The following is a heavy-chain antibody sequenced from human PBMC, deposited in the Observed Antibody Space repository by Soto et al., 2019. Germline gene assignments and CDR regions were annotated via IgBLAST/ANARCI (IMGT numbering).Heavy chain of an antibody. Sequence: GESLKISCQGSGFSFASYWIGWVRQMPGKDLEWMGIIYPGDSDTRYSPSFQGQVTISADKSLRTAYLQWTSLEASDTALYYCARTRSFTLGFYYDGMDVWGQGTTVTVSS. V-gene: IGHV5-51*01. CDR1: GFSFASYW. D-gene: IGHD6-6*01. CDR3: ARTRSFTLGFYYDGMDV. J-gene: IGHJ6*02. CDR2: IYPGDSDT.